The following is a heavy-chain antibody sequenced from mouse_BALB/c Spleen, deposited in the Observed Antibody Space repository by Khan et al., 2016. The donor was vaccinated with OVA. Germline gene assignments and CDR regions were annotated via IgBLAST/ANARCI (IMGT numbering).Heavy chain of an antibody. D-gene: IGHD3-3*01. V-gene: IGHV1-76*01. CDR3: AREDAVYYLYY. J-gene: IGHJ2*01. CDR1: GYIFTSYW. Sequence: QVQLKESGAELVRPGASVKLSCKTSGYIFTSYWIHWVKQRSGQGLEWIARIYPGTDNPYSNEKLKDKATLPADQSSRTAYMQLSSLKSEDSAVYFCAREDAVYYLYYGGQGTTLTVSS. CDR2: IYPGTDNP.